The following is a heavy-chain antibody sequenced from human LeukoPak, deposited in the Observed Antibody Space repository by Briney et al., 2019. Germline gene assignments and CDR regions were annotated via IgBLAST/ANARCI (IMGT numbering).Heavy chain of an antibody. CDR3: ARGSSTLTRHLDY. V-gene: IGHV3-74*01. Sequence: GGYLRLSCAASGFTFSIYWVHWVRQAPGKGLVWVSSINSDGSSTSYADSVKGRFTISRDNSKNTLYLQMNSLGAEDTARYYCARGSSTLTRHLDYWGQGTPVTVSS. D-gene: IGHD4-17*01. CDR2: INSDGSST. J-gene: IGHJ4*02. CDR1: GFTFSIYW.